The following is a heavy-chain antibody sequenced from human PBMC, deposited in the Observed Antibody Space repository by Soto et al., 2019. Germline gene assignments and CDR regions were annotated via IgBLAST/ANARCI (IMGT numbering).Heavy chain of an antibody. J-gene: IGHJ6*02. Sequence: SETLSLTCTVSGGSISSGGYYWSWIRQHPGKGLEWIGYIYYSGSTYYNPSLKSRVTISVDTSKNQFSLKLSSVTAADTAVYYCAREVGWWYGDYRDYYGMDVWGQGTTVTVSS. V-gene: IGHV4-31*03. CDR2: IYYSGST. CDR1: GGSISSGGYY. CDR3: AREVGWWYGDYRDYYGMDV. D-gene: IGHD4-17*01.